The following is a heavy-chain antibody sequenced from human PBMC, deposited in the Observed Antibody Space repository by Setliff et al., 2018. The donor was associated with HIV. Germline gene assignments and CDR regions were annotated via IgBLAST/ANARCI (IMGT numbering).Heavy chain of an antibody. D-gene: IGHD4-4*01. V-gene: IGHV3-49*03. CDR3: TANYEHY. CDR2: IRSNTYGGTT. Sequence: GGSLRLSCAASGFAFNSYGMHWFRRAPGKGLEWIAFIRSNTYGGTTEYAASVKGRFTISRDDSKSIAYLQMDSLKAEDTAVYYCTANYEHYWGQGTLVTVSS. J-gene: IGHJ4*02. CDR1: GFAFNSYG.